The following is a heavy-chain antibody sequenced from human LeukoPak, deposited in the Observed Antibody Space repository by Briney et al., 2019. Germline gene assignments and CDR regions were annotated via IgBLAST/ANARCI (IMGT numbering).Heavy chain of an antibody. CDR2: IYYSGNA. Sequence: SETLSLTCSVSGDSISTTGFYWGWVRQPPGKGLEWIATIYYSGNAYYNPSLKSRVAIFADTSKNQFSLRLSSLTAADTAVYYCARGALDTKTRFDYWGQGTLVTVSS. CDR3: ARGALDTKTRFDY. V-gene: IGHV4-39*07. CDR1: GDSISTTGFY. D-gene: IGHD5-18*01. J-gene: IGHJ4*02.